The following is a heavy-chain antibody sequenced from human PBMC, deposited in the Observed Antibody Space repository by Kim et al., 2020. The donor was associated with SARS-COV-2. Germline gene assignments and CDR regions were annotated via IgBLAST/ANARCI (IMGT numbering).Heavy chain of an antibody. V-gene: IGHV1-69*13. Sequence: SVKVSCKASGGTFSSYAISWVRQAPGQGLEWMGGIIPIFGTANYAQKFQGRVTITADESTSTAYMELSSLRSEDTAVYYCARKVCTSCRYDEGWFDPWGQGTLVTVSS. CDR2: IIPIFGTA. J-gene: IGHJ5*02. CDR3: ARKVCTSCRYDEGWFDP. D-gene: IGHD2-2*01. CDR1: GGTFSSYA.